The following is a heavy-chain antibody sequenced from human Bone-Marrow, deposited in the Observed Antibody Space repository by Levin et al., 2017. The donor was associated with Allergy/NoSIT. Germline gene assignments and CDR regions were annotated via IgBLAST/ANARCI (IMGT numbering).Heavy chain of an antibody. CDR1: GFTFTLYG. D-gene: IGHD3-22*01. Sequence: GGSLRLSCAASGFTFTLYGMHWVRQAPGKGLEWVSFISYGGDNKYFADSVKGRFTISRDNSKNTLYLQMNSLRAEDTAIYYCAKDRPQATDYYDSSGSLDYWGRGTLVTVSS. V-gene: IGHV3-30*18. CDR3: AKDRPQATDYYDSSGSLDY. CDR2: ISYGGDNK. J-gene: IGHJ4*02.